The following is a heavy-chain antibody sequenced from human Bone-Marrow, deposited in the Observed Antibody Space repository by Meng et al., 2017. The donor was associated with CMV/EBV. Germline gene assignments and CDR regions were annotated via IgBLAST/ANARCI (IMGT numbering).Heavy chain of an antibody. D-gene: IGHD4-11*01. CDR1: GGSFSGYY. CDR3: ARGYSNYRYYYGMDV. V-gene: IGHV4-34*01. J-gene: IGHJ6*02. Sequence: GSLRLSCAVYGGSFSGYYWSWIRQPPGKGLEWIGEINHSGSTNYNPSLKSRVTISVDTSKNQFSLKLSSVTAADTAVYYCARGYSNYRYYYGMDVWGQGITVTVSS. CDR2: INHSGST.